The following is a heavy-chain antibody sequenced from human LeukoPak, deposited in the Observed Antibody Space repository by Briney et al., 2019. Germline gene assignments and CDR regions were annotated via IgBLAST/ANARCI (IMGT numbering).Heavy chain of an antibody. CDR2: LYYGGST. Sequence: SETLSLTCTVSGGSISSSSYYWGWIRQPPGKGLEWIGSLYYGGSTYYNPSVKSRVTISVDTSKNQFSLKLSSVTAADTAVYYCARHDRPPDAFDIWGQGTMVTVSS. J-gene: IGHJ3*02. CDR1: GGSISSSSYY. V-gene: IGHV4-39*01. CDR3: ARHDRPPDAFDI.